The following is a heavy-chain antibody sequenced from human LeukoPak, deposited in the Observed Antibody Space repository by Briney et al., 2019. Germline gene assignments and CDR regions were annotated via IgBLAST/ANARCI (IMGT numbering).Heavy chain of an antibody. CDR3: ARVLDSRGWYGGAFDI. D-gene: IGHD6-19*01. Sequence: GESLKISCRGPGYSFTSYWIGWVRQMPGKGLEGMGIIYPGDSDTRYSPSFQGQVTISADKSISTAYLQWSSLKASETAMYYCARVLDSRGWYGGAFDIWGQGTMVTVSS. V-gene: IGHV5-51*01. CDR1: GYSFTSYW. J-gene: IGHJ3*02. CDR2: IYPGDSDT.